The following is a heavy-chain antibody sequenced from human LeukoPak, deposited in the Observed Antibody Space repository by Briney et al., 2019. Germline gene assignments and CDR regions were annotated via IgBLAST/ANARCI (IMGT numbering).Heavy chain of an antibody. Sequence: SVKVSCKASGGTFSSYAISWVRQAPGQGLEWMGRIIPILGIANYAQKFQGRVTITADKSTSTAYMELSSLRSEDTAVYYCASSYDYYDSSGYFDYWGQGTLVTVSS. J-gene: IGHJ4*02. CDR2: IIPILGIA. CDR1: GGTFSSYA. V-gene: IGHV1-69*04. CDR3: ASSYDYYDSSGYFDY. D-gene: IGHD3-22*01.